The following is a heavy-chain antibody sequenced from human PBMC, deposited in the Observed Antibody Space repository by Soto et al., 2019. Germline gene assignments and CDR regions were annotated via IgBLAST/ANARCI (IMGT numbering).Heavy chain of an antibody. J-gene: IGHJ3*02. V-gene: IGHV3-15*07. CDR2: IKSKTDGGTT. CDR3: TTNPLDVDIAFDI. CDR1: GFTFSNAW. D-gene: IGHD2-21*01. Sequence: EVQLVASGGGLVKPGGSLRLSCAASGFTFSNAWMNWVRQAPGKGLEWVGRIKSKTDGGTTDYAAPVKGRFTISRDDSKNTLYLQMNSLKTEDTAVYYCTTNPLDVDIAFDIWGQGTMVTVSS.